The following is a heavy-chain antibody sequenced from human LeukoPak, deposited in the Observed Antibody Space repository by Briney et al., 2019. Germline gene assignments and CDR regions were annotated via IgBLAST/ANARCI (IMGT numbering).Heavy chain of an antibody. V-gene: IGHV3-21*01. D-gene: IGHD4-23*01. CDR1: GFTFSSYS. J-gene: IGHJ4*02. CDR2: ISSSSSYI. Sequence: PGGSLRLSCAASGFTFSSYSMNWVRQAPGKGLEWVSSISSSSSYIYYADSVKGRFTISRDNAKNSLYLQMNSLRAEDTAVYYCARGFLATVVTPIDYWGQGTLVTVSS. CDR3: ARGFLATVVTPIDY.